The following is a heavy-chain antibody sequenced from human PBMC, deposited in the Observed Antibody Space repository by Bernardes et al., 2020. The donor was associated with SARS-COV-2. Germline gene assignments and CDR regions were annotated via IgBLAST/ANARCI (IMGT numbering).Heavy chain of an antibody. V-gene: IGHV4-34*01. CDR2: INDSGNT. CDR1: SGSFSGYY. D-gene: IGHD6-13*01. J-gene: IGHJ3*02. CDR3: ARGGGRQQLDRRWAFDI. Sequence: SETLSLTCAVYSGSFSGYYWSCIRQTPGKGLEWIGEINDSGNTKYKPALKSRVTISVDPSKNQFSLKLSSVTAADTAVYYCARGGGRQQLDRRWAFDIWGQGTMVTVSS.